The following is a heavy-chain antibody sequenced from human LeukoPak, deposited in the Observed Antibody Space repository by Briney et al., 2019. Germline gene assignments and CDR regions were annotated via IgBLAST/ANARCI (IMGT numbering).Heavy chain of an antibody. D-gene: IGHD6-19*01. CDR2: IWYDGSNK. Sequence: GGSLRLSCVASGFTFSSYGMHWVRQAPGRGLEWVAVIWYDGSNKYYADSVKGRFTISRDNSENTLHLQMNSLRAEDTAVYYCAKDRVAGTFDYWGQGTLVTVSS. CDR1: GFTFSSYG. J-gene: IGHJ4*02. CDR3: AKDRVAGTFDY. V-gene: IGHV3-33*06.